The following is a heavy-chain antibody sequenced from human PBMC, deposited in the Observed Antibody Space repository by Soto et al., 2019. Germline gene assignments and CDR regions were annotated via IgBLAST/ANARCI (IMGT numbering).Heavy chain of an antibody. CDR2: ISYDGSNK. J-gene: IGHJ6*02. V-gene: IGHV3-30-3*01. CDR1: GFTFSSYA. CDR3: ARDILPHYYYGMDV. Sequence: QVQLVESGGGVVQTGRSLRLSCAASGFTFSSYAMHWVRQAPGKGLEWVAVISYDGSNKYYADSVKGRFTISRDNSKNTLYLQMNSLRAEDTAVYYCARDILPHYYYGMDVWGQGTTVTVSS.